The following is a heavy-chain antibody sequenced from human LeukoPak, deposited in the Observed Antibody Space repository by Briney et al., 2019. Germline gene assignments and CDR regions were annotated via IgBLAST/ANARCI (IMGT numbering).Heavy chain of an antibody. D-gene: IGHD6-19*01. CDR2: IYYSGST. CDR3: ARDSPYSSGWANWFDP. CDR1: GGSISSYY. V-gene: IGHV4-59*01. J-gene: IGHJ5*02. Sequence: SETLSLTCTVSGGSISSYYWSWIRQPPGKGLEWIGYIYYSGSTNYNPSLKSRVTISVDTSKNQFSLELSSVTAADTAVYYCARDSPYSSGWANWFDPWGQGTLVTVSS.